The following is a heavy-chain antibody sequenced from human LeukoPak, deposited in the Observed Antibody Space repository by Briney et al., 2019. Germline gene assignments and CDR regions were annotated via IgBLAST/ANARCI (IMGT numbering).Heavy chain of an antibody. CDR3: ARGGASSKWFDP. J-gene: IGHJ5*02. CDR1: GGSISSSNW. V-gene: IGHV4-4*02. CDR2: IYHSGST. Sequence: SGTLSLTCAVSGGSISSSNWWSWVRQPPGKGLEWIGEIYHSGSTNYNPSLKSRVSISVDTSNNQFSLNVNSVTAADTAVYYCARGGASSKWFDPWGQGTLVTVSS. D-gene: IGHD6-13*01.